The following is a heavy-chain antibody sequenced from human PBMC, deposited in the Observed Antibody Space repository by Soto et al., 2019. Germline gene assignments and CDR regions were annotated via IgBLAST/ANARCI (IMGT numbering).Heavy chain of an antibody. CDR3: ARVVAAAGNYFDY. J-gene: IGHJ4*02. CDR2: INAGNGNT. Sequence: ASVKVSCKASGYTFTSYAMHWVRQAPGQRLEWMGWINAGNGNTKYSQKFQGRVTITADESTSTAYMELSSLRSEDTAVYYCARVVAAAGNYFDYWGQGTLVTVSS. D-gene: IGHD6-13*01. V-gene: IGHV1-3*01. CDR1: GYTFTSYA.